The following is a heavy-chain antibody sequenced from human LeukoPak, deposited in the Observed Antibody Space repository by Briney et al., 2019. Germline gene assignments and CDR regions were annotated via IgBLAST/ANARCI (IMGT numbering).Heavy chain of an antibody. J-gene: IGHJ4*02. CDR3: ARDRDIVAAGESRYYFDY. V-gene: IGHV1-2*02. Sequence: ASVKVSCKASGYTFTGYYMHWVRQAPGQGLEWMGWINPNSGGTNYAQKFQGRVTMTRDTSISTAYMELSRLRSDDTAVYYCARDRDIVAAGESRYYFDYWGQGTLVTVSS. CDR2: INPNSGGT. D-gene: IGHD5-12*01. CDR1: GYTFTGYY.